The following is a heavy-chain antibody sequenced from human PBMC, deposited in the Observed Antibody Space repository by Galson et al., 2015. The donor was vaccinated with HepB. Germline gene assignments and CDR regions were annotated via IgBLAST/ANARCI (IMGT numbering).Heavy chain of an antibody. J-gene: IGHJ4*02. V-gene: IGHV3-21*01. D-gene: IGHD3-9*01. CDR3: ARADELPGLTVWDFDY. CDR1: GFTFSSYS. Sequence: SLRLSCAASGFTFSSYSMNWVRQAPGKGLEWVSSISSSSSYIYYADSVKGRFTISRDNAKNSLYLQMNSLRAEDTAVYYYARADELPGLTVWDFDYWGQGTLVTVSS. CDR2: ISSSSSYI.